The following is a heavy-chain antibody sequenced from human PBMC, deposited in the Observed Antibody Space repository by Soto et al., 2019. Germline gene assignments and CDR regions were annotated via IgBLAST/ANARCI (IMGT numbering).Heavy chain of an antibody. CDR2: IYYSGST. V-gene: IGHV4-39*01. J-gene: IGHJ6*02. CDR1: GGSISSSSYY. D-gene: IGHD3-9*01. CDR3: ARVTKRYDILTGYQMVYYYYGMDV. Sequence: SETLSLTCTVSGGSISSSSYYWGWIRQPPGKGLEWIGSIYYSGSTYYNPSLKSRVTISVDTSKNQFSLKLSSVTAADTAVYYCARVTKRYDILTGYQMVYYYYGMDVWGQGTTVTVSS.